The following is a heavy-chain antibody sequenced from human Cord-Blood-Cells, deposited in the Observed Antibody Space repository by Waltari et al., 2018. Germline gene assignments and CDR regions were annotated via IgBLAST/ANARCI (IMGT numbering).Heavy chain of an antibody. CDR2: IKQDGSEK. V-gene: IGHV3-7*01. D-gene: IGHD3-10*01. Sequence: EVQLVESGGGLVQPGGSLRLSCAASGFTFSSYWMSWVRQAPGKGLEWVANIKQDGSEKDDVESVKGRVTISRDNAKNSLYLQMNSPRAEDTAVYYCARVGPLWFGELLYYFDYWGQGTLVTVSS. J-gene: IGHJ4*02. CDR3: ARVGPLWFGELLYYFDY. CDR1: GFTFSSYW.